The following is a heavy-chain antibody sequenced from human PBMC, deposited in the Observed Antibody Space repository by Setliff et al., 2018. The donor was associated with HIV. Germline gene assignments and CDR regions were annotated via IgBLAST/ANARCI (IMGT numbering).Heavy chain of an antibody. D-gene: IGHD3-10*01. V-gene: IGHV4-59*01. CDR3: ARVETTVRGATYGMDV. J-gene: IGHJ6*02. CDR1: GGSMSSYY. Sequence: SETLSLTCTVSGGSMSSYYWSWIRQPPGKGLEWIGYVSHSGSTNYNPSLKSRVTISVDTSKNQLSLNLTSVTAADTAVYYCARVETTVRGATYGMDVWGQGTTVTVSS. CDR2: VSHSGST.